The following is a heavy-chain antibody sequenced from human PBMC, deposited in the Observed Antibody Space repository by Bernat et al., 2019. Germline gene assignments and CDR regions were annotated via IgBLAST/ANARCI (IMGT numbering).Heavy chain of an antibody. CDR2: IRYDGSNK. CDR1: GFTFNSYG. V-gene: IGHV3-30*02. J-gene: IGHJ4*02. D-gene: IGHD5-18*01. Sequence: QVQLVESGGGVVQPGGSLRLSCATSGFTFNSYGMHWVRQAPGKGLEWVAFIRYDGSNKNHADSVKGRFTISRDNSKNTLYLQMNSLRGEDTAVYCCAKDRGRGYTYGVGGDDYWGQGTLVTVSS. CDR3: AKDRGRGYTYGVGGDDY.